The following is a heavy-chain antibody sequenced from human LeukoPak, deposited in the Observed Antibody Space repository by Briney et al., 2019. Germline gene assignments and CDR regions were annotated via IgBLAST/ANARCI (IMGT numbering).Heavy chain of an antibody. CDR1: GFTFSSYA. CDR3: AKSLTSTSCYSEVGY. D-gene: IGHD2-2*01. J-gene: IGHJ4*02. V-gene: IGHV3-23*01. Sequence: AGGSLRLSCAASGFTFSSYAMSWVRQAPGKGLEWVSAISGSGGSTLYADSVKGRFTISRDNSKGTLSLQMNSLRAEDTAVYYCAKSLTSTSCYSEVGYWGQGTLVTVSS. CDR2: ISGSGGST.